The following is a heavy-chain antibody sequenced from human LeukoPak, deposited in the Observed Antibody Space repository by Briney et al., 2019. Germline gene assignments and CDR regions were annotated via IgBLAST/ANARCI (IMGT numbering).Heavy chain of an antibody. CDR2: IYTSGST. J-gene: IGHJ6*03. V-gene: IGHV4-61*02. CDR3: ARVGGYNYRYYYYYMDV. CDR1: GGSISSGSYY. D-gene: IGHD5-24*01. Sequence: SETLSLTCTVSGGSISSGSYYWSWIRQPAGKGLEWIGRIYTSGSTNYNPSLKSRVTISVDTSKNQFSLKLSSVTAADTAVYYCARVGGYNYRYYYYYMDVWGKGTTVTVSS.